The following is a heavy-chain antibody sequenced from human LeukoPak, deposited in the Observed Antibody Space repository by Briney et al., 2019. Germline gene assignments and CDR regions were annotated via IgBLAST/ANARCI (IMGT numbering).Heavy chain of an antibody. CDR3: ARDSGGSGSYYYFDY. D-gene: IGHD3-10*01. Sequence: ASVNVSFMASGGTFSTYAISWVRQAPGQGLEWMGGIIPILATANYAQKFQGRVTITADESTSIAYMQLSSLRSEDTAVYYCARDSGGSGSYYYFDYWGQGTLVTVSS. V-gene: IGHV1-69*13. CDR1: GGTFSTYA. CDR2: IIPILATA. J-gene: IGHJ4*02.